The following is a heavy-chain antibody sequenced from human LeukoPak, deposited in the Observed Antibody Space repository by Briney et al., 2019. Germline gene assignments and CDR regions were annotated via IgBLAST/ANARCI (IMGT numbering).Heavy chain of an antibody. V-gene: IGHV3-23*01. CDR2: IGGLGGST. D-gene: IGHD3-3*01. CDR3: ARDPGVVAFHYFDY. J-gene: IGHJ4*02. CDR1: GFTFSSHA. Sequence: GGSLRLSCASSGFTFSSHAMGWVRQAPGKGLEWVSGIGGLGGSTYYAGSVKGRFTISRDNSQNTLYLHMNSLRADDTAVYYCARDPGVVAFHYFDYWGQGSLVTVSS.